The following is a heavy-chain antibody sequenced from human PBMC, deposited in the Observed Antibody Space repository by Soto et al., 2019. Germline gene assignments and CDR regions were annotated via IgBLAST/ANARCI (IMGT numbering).Heavy chain of an antibody. D-gene: IGHD6-19*01. CDR3: ARRRSSGRTGDY. J-gene: IGHJ4*02. CDR1: GFTFSSYA. Sequence: PGGSLRLSCAASGFTFSSYAMHWVRQAPGKGLEWVAVISYDGSNKYYADSVKGRFTISRDNAKNSLYLQMNSLRDEDTAVYYCARRRSSGRTGDYWGQGTLVTVSS. CDR2: ISYDGSNK. V-gene: IGHV3-30-3*01.